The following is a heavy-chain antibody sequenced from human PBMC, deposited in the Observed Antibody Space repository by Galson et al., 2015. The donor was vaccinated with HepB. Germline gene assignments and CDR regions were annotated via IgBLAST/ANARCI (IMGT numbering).Heavy chain of an antibody. CDR3: ARAGVDIVATYFDLDY. CDR2: INWSGGST. CDR1: GFTFDDYG. D-gene: IGHD5-12*01. Sequence: SLRLSCAASGFTFDDYGMSWVRQAPGKGLEWVSGINWSGGSTGYADSVKGRFTISRDNAKNSLYLQMNSLRAEDTALYYCARAGVDIVATYFDLDYWGQGTLVTVSS. V-gene: IGHV3-20*04. J-gene: IGHJ4*02.